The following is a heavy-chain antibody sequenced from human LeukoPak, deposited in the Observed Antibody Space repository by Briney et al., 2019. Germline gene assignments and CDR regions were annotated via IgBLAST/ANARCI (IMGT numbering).Heavy chain of an antibody. CDR3: ARDQLGKNY. D-gene: IGHD2-2*01. V-gene: IGHV4-34*01. Sequence: KPSETLSLTRAVYGGSFSVYYWSWIRQPPRKGLEWIGEINHSGNTSYSPSLKSRVTISVDTSKTQFSLKLTSVTAADTAVYYCARDQLGKNYWGQGTLVTVSS. CDR2: INHSGNT. CDR1: GGSFSVYY. J-gene: IGHJ4*02.